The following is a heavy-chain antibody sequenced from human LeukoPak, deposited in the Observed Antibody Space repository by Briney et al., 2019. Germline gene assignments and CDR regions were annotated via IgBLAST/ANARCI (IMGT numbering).Heavy chain of an antibody. CDR3: ARLTVTSAKPYYYYYYGMDV. CDR1: GFTFSSYS. D-gene: IGHD4-17*01. J-gene: IGHJ6*02. CDR2: ISSSSSTI. V-gene: IGHV3-48*02. Sequence: PGGPLRLSCAASGFTFSSYSMNWVRQAPGKGLELVSYISSSSSTIYYADSVKGRFTISRDNAKNSLYLQMNSLRDEDTAVYYCARLTVTSAKPYYYYYYGMDVWGQGTTVTVSS.